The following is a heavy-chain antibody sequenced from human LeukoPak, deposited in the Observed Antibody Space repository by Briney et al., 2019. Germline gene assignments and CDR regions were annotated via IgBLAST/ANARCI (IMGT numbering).Heavy chain of an antibody. Sequence: PSDTLSPTCSFAGGSISSYYWSWIRQPAGKVLEWVGVHYYTGSINYNPSLKSRVTISIDTSMNRFSLKVTSLTAADTAIYYCARASSGWFSDAFDIWGQGTMVTVSP. V-gene: IGHV4-59*12. J-gene: IGHJ3*02. D-gene: IGHD6-19*01. CDR2: HYYTGSI. CDR1: GGSISSYY. CDR3: ARASSGWFSDAFDI.